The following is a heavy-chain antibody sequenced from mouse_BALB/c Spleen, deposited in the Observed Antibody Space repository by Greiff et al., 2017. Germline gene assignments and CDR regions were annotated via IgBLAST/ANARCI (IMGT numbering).Heavy chain of an antibody. CDR2: IWTGGGT. V-gene: IGHV2-9-2*01. CDR3: VRERWYFDV. Sequence: VQLQQSGPGLVAPSQSLSITCTVSGFSLTSYDISWIRQPPGKGLEWLGVIWTGGGTNYNSAFMSRLSISKDNSKSQVFLKMNSLQTDDTAIYYCVRERWYFDVWGAGTTVTVSS. J-gene: IGHJ1*01. CDR1: GFSLTSYD.